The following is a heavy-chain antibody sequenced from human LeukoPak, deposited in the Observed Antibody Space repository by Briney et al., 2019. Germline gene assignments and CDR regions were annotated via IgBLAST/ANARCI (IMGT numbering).Heavy chain of an antibody. CDR1: GYSISSGYY. CDR3: ARLDPTVTTDKSFFDY. D-gene: IGHD4-17*01. Sequence: SETLSLTCTVSGYSISSGYYWGWIRQPPGKGLEWIGSIYHSGSTYYNPSLKSRVTISVDTSKNQFSLKLSSVTAADTAVYYCARLDPTVTTDKSFFDYWGQGTLVTVSS. CDR2: IYHSGST. V-gene: IGHV4-38-2*02. J-gene: IGHJ4*02.